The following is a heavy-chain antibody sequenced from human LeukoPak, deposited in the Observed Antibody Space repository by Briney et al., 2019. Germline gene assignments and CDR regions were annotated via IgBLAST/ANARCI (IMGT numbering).Heavy chain of an antibody. CDR2: INSDGRST. V-gene: IGHV3-74*01. J-gene: IGHJ5*02. Sequence: GGSLRLSCAASGFTFSSYWMHWVRQAPEKGLVWVSRINSDGRSTSYADSVKGRFTISRDNAKNTLYLQMNSQRADDTAVYYCAGSATSIWFDPWGQGTLVTVSS. CDR3: AGSATSIWFDP. CDR1: GFTFSSYW. D-gene: IGHD2-15*01.